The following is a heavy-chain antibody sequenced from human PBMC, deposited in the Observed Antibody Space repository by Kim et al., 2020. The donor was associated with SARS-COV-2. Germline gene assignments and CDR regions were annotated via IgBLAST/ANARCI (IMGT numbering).Heavy chain of an antibody. CDR2: ISCNGGSI. J-gene: IGHJ6*02. CDR3: AKGQSLSYGYGYYYGMDV. D-gene: IGHD5-18*01. Sequence: GGSLRLSCAASGFTFGDYAMHWVRQAPGKGLEWVSGISCNGGSICYADSVKGRFTISRDNAKNSLYLQMNRLRAEDTALYYCAKGQSLSYGYGYYYGMDVWGQGTTVTVSS. CDR1: GFTFGDYA. V-gene: IGHV3-9*01.